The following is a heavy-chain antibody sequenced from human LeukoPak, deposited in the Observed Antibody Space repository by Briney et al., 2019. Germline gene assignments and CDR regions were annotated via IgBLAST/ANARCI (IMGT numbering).Heavy chain of an antibody. Sequence: GASVKVSCKASGYSFVFFGVSWVRQAPGQGLEWMGWINSHNGDTKYAERLQGRVFMTTDTSTSTSYMELRSLRSDDTAVYYCARAVSGGLYGDFDFWGQGTLVTVSS. J-gene: IGHJ4*02. V-gene: IGHV1-18*01. CDR3: ARAVSGGLYGDFDF. CDR2: INSHNGDT. CDR1: GYSFVFFG. D-gene: IGHD1-26*01.